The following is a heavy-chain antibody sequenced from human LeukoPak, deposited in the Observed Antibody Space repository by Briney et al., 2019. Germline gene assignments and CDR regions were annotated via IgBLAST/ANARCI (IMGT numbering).Heavy chain of an antibody. CDR2: IPYDGSTK. CDR3: ARDLYHFDSSDYGDY. Sequence: GGSLRLSCAASGFTFSSSSMNWVRQAPGKGLEWVAVIPYDGSTKYYADPVKGRFTISRDNSENTLYLQMNSLRAEDTAVYYCARDLYHFDSSDYGDYWGQGALVTVSS. D-gene: IGHD3-22*01. CDR1: GFTFSSSS. V-gene: IGHV3-30*01. J-gene: IGHJ4*02.